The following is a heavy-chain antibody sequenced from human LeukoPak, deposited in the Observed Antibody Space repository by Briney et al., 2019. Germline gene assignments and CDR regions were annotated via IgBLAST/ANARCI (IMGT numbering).Heavy chain of an antibody. J-gene: IGHJ4*02. Sequence: GGSLRPSCAPSGFTFSDYSMNWVRQAPGKGLKWISYISRSSGTIYYEDSVNRRSTTSRDNAKKSLYMKMNSVRAEDTAIYYCAKGRYHLATVTLLDYWGQGTLVTVSS. CDR2: ISRSSGTI. D-gene: IGHD4-17*01. CDR1: GFTFSDYS. CDR3: AKGRYHLATVTLLDY. V-gene: IGHV3-48*01.